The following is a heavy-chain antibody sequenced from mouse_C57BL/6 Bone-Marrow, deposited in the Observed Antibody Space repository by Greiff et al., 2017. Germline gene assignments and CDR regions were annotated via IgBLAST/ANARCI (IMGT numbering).Heavy chain of an antibody. V-gene: IGHV1-59*01. J-gene: IGHJ3*01. CDR3: ARGYYRNPFAY. CDR1: GYTFTSYW. D-gene: IGHD2-1*01. Sequence: VQLQQPGAELVRPGTSVKLSCKASGYTFTSYWMHWVQQRPGQGLEWIGVIDPSDSYTTYNQKFKGKATLTVNKASSTAYMQLSSLISEDSAVYYCARGYYRNPFAYWGQGTLVTVSA. CDR2: IDPSDSYT.